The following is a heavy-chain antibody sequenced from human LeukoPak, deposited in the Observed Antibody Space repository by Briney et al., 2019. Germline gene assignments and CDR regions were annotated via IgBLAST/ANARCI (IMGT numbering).Heavy chain of an antibody. V-gene: IGHV3-64*01. Sequence: GGSLRLSCAASGFTFNLYAMHWVRQAPGRGLEFVSAVSDDGRSTYYATSLKGRFTISRDNSRNTVYLQMGSLRSEDMAVYYCARVGRYSYGSHYSYMDVWGKGTTVTVSS. CDR1: GFTFNLYA. D-gene: IGHD5-18*01. J-gene: IGHJ6*03. CDR3: ARVGRYSYGSHYSYMDV. CDR2: VSDDGRST.